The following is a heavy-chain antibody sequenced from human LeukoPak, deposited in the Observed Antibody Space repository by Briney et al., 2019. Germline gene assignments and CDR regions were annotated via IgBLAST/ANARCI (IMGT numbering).Heavy chain of an antibody. CDR2: ISSASNTI. CDR1: GFTFSSYS. V-gene: IGHV3-48*01. J-gene: IGHJ5*02. D-gene: IGHD3-10*01. Sequence: GESLRLSCAASGFTFSSYSMNWVRQAPGKWLEWVSYISSASNTIYYADSVKGRFTVSRDNAKNSLYLQMNSLRAEDTAMYYCARDGWFGDYNWFDPWGQGTLVTVYS. CDR3: ARDGWFGDYNWFDP.